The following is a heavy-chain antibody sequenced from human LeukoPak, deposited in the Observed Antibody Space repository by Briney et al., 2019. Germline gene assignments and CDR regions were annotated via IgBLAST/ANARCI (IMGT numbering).Heavy chain of an antibody. V-gene: IGHV4-61*02. CDR1: GGSISSGSYY. Sequence: SETLSLTCTVSGGSISSGSYYWSWIRQPAGKGLEWIGRIYTSGSTNYNPFLKSRVTISVDTSKNQFSLQLNSVTPEDTAVYYCARDPGPSSNPFDYWGQGTLVTVSS. CDR3: ARDPGPSSNPFDY. CDR2: IYTSGST. J-gene: IGHJ4*02. D-gene: IGHD2-2*01.